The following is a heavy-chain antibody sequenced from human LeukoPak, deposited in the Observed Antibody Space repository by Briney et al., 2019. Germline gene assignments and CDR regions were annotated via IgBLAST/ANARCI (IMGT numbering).Heavy chain of an antibody. CDR3: ARDVGRSYDLDY. CDR2: ISAYNGNT. J-gene: IGHJ4*02. CDR1: GYTSTSYG. Sequence: GASVKVSCNASGYTSTSYGISWVRQAPGQGLEWMGWISAYNGNTDYAQSLQGRVTMTIDTSTSTVYMELRSLRSDDTAVYYCARDVGRSYDLDYWGQGTLVTVSS. V-gene: IGHV1-18*01. D-gene: IGHD3-16*01.